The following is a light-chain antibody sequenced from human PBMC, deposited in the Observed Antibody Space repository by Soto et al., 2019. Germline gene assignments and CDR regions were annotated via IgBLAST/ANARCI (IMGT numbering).Light chain of an antibody. CDR1: SSNIEDNY. CDR3: AAWDDSLSGRWV. V-gene: IGLV1-47*01. CDR2: RDN. J-gene: IGLJ3*02. Sequence: QSVLTQPPSASGTPGQRVTISCSTSSSNIEDNYLYWYQQLPGTAPQLLIYRDNQRPSGVPDRFSASKSGTSASLAISGLRSEDEADYYCAAWDDSLSGRWVFGGGTKLPVL.